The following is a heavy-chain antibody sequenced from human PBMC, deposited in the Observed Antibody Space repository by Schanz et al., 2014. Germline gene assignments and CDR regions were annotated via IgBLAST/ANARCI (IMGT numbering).Heavy chain of an antibody. CDR2: IKQDGSER. D-gene: IGHD2-2*01. CDR3: ERFQSPHQPFDY. V-gene: IGHV3-7*01. J-gene: IGHJ4*02. CDR1: GFTFSSYW. Sequence: VQLVESGGGLVQPGGSLRLSCAASGFTFSSYWMSWVRQAPGKGLEWVANIKQDGSERYYVDSVKGRFTISRDNAKNSLYLQMNSLRAEDTAVYYCERFQSPHQPFDYWGQGTLVTVSS.